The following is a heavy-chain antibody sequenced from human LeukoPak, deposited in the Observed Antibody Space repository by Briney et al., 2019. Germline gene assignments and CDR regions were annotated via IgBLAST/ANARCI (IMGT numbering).Heavy chain of an antibody. D-gene: IGHD6-13*01. Sequence: SETLSLTCTVSGGSISSSSYYWGWIRQPPGKGLEWIGSIYYSGSTYYNPSLKSRVTISVDTSKNQFSLKLSSVTAADTAVYYCASIAAARPYYYHGMDVWGQGTTVTVSS. CDR2: IYYSGST. CDR1: GGSISSSSYY. J-gene: IGHJ6*02. V-gene: IGHV4-39*01. CDR3: ASIAAARPYYYHGMDV.